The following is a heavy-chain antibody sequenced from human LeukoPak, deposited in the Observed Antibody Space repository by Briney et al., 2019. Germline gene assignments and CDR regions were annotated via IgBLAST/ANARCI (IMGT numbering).Heavy chain of an antibody. Sequence: PGGSLRLSCAASGFTFSSYSMNWVRQAPGKGLEWVSSISSSSSYIYYADSVKGRFTISRDNAKNSLYLQMNSLRAEDTAVYYCARGSGSGSYYSSPWGQGTLVTVSS. V-gene: IGHV3-21*01. J-gene: IGHJ5*02. CDR1: GFTFSSYS. D-gene: IGHD3-10*01. CDR3: ARGSGSGSYYSSP. CDR2: ISSSSSYI.